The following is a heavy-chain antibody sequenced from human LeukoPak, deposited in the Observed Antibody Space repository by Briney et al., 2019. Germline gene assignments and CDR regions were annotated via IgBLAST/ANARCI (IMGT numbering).Heavy chain of an antibody. D-gene: IGHD6-13*01. V-gene: IGHV3-7*03. CDR1: GFTFTTYW. CDR3: AKGSSSWYGSSGVDY. Sequence: GGSLRLSCAASGFTFTTYWMSWVRQAPGKGLEWVANIKQDGTEKYYVDSVKGRFTISRDNAKNSLYLQMNSLRAEDTALYYCAKGSSSWYGSSGVDYWGQGTLVTVSS. CDR2: IKQDGTEK. J-gene: IGHJ4*02.